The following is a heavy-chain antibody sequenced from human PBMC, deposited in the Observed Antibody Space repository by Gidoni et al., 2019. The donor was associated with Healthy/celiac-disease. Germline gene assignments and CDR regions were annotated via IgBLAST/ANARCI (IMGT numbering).Heavy chain of an antibody. CDR3: ARDGFGSGWEYYFDY. CDR2: ISSSGSTI. Sequence: EVQLVESGGGLVQHGGSLRLSCAASGFTFRIFEMTWVRQAPGKGLEWVSYISSSGSTIYYADSVKGRFTISRDNAKNSLYLQMNSLRAEDTAVYYCARDGFGSGWEYYFDYWGQGTLVTVSS. CDR1: GFTFRIFE. J-gene: IGHJ4*02. D-gene: IGHD6-19*01. V-gene: IGHV3-48*03.